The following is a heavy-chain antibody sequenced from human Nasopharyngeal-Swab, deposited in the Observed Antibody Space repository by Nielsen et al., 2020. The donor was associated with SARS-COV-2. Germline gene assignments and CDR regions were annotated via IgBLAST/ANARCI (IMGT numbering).Heavy chain of an antibody. V-gene: IGHV1-69*13. Sequence: SVKVSCKASGGTFSSYAISWVRQAPGQGLEWMGGIIPIFGTANYAQKFQGRVTITADESTSTAYMELSSLRSEDTAVYYCARDEELAVAGVYYYYGMDVWGQGTTVTVSS. J-gene: IGHJ6*02. CDR2: IIPIFGTA. CDR3: ARDEELAVAGVYYYYGMDV. CDR1: GGTFSSYA. D-gene: IGHD6-19*01.